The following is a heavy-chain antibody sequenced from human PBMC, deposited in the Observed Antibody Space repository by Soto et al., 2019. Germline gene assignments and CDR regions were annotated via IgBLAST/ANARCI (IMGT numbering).Heavy chain of an antibody. CDR3: AKSKESTIVGVVIYYFDY. CDR2: LSADGGST. CDR1: GFTFSSFG. Sequence: EVQLLESGGDLVQPGGSLRLSCAASGFTFSSFGMNWVRQAPGKGLEWVSALSADGGSTFYADSVKGRFSISRDNAKNTLFLQMNSLRAEDTAVYYCAKSKESTIVGVVIYYFDYWGQGNLVSVSA. J-gene: IGHJ4*02. V-gene: IGHV3-23*01. D-gene: IGHD3-3*01.